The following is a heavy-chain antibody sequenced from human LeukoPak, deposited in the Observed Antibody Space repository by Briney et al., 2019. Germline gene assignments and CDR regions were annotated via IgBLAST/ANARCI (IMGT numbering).Heavy chain of an antibody. V-gene: IGHV4-34*01. CDR1: GGSFSGYY. Sequence: PSETLSLTCAVYGGSFSGYYWSWIRQPPGKGLEWIGEINHSGSTNYNPSLKSRVTISVDTSKNQFSLKLSSVTAADTAVYYCARQFGAYYPAGWFDPWGQGTLVTVSS. D-gene: IGHD4/OR15-4a*01. CDR3: ARQFGAYYPAGWFDP. CDR2: INHSGST. J-gene: IGHJ5*02.